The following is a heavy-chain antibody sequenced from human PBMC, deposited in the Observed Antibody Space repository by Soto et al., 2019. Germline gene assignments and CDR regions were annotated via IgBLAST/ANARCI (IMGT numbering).Heavy chain of an antibody. CDR1: GFTFSSYA. CDR3: ANLWFGELLPWFDP. J-gene: IGHJ5*02. D-gene: IGHD3-10*01. CDR2: ISGSGGST. Sequence: GGSLRLSCAASGFTFSSYAMSWVRQAPGKGLEWVSAISGSGGSTYYADSVKGRFTISRDNSKNTLYLQMNSLRAEDTAVYYCANLWFGELLPWFDPWGQGTLVTVSS. V-gene: IGHV3-23*01.